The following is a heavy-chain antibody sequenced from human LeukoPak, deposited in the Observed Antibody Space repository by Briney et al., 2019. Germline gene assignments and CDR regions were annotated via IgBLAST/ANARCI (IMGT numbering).Heavy chain of an antibody. D-gene: IGHD6-19*01. CDR1: RGSIRTADYY. CDR2: IYFSGTP. J-gene: IGHJ3*02. Sequence: PSETLSLTCTVSRGSIRTADYYWAWVRQPPGEGLEWLGSIYFSGTPYFNPSLKSRVAVSIDTSKNQFSLKLSSVTAADTAVYYCAREGDGSVVAGNDRAFDIWGQGTMVTVSS. CDR3: AREGDGSVVAGNDRAFDI. V-gene: IGHV4-39*02.